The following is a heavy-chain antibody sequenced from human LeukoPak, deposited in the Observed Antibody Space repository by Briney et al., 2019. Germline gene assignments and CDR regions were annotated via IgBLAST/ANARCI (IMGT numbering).Heavy chain of an antibody. V-gene: IGHV1-2*06. CDR1: GYTFTGDY. CDR3: ARVGTSSSWYNWFDP. Sequence: GASVKVSCKASGYTFTGDYMHLMRQAPGQGLEWMGRINPNSGGTNYAQKFQGRVTMTRDTSISTAYMELSRLRSDDTAVYYCARVGTSSSWYNWFDPWGQGTLVTVSS. D-gene: IGHD6-13*01. CDR2: INPNSGGT. J-gene: IGHJ5*02.